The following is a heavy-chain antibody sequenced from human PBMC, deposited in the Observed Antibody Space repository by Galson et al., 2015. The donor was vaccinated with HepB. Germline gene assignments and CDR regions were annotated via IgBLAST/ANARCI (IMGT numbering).Heavy chain of an antibody. V-gene: IGHV1-8*01. Sequence: SVKVSCKASGYTFTSYDINWVRQATGQGLEWMGWMNPNSGNTGYAQKFQGRVTMTRNTSISTAYMELSSLRSEDTAVYCCARAGYYDFWSGYRRHNWFDPWGQGTLVTVSS. J-gene: IGHJ5*02. CDR2: MNPNSGNT. CDR3: ARAGYYDFWSGYRRHNWFDP. D-gene: IGHD3-3*01. CDR1: GYTFTSYD.